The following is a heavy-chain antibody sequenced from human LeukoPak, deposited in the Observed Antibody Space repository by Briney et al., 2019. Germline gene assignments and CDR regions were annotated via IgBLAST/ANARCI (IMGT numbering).Heavy chain of an antibody. V-gene: IGHV1-2*02. J-gene: IGHJ4*02. CDR3: ARTSGSYYNAHDY. Sequence: ASVKVSCKASGYTFTGYYMHWVRQAPGQGLEWMGWINHNSGGTNYAQKFQGRVTMTRDTSISTAYMELSRLRSDDTAVYYCARTSGSYYNAHDYWGQGTLVTVSS. D-gene: IGHD3-10*01. CDR2: INHNSGGT. CDR1: GYTFTGYY.